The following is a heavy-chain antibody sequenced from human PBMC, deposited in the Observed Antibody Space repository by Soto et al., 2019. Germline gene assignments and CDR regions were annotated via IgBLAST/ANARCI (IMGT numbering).Heavy chain of an antibody. CDR1: GGTFSSYA. CDR3: ARDGYNSAFDAFEI. CDR2: IIPIFGTA. Sequence: GASVKVSCKASGGTFSSYAISWVRQAPGQGLEWMGGIIPIFGTANYAQKFQGRVTITADESTSTAYMELSSLRSEDTAVYYCARDGYNSAFDAFEIWGQGTMVTVSS. D-gene: IGHD5-12*01. V-gene: IGHV1-69*13. J-gene: IGHJ3*02.